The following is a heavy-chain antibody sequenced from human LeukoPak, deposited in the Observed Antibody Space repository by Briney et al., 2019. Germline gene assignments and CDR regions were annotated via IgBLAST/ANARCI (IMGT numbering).Heavy chain of an antibody. Sequence: GGSLRLSCAASGFTFSSYAMHWVRQAPGKGLEWVAVISYDGSNKYYADSVKGRFTISRDNSKNTLYLQMNSLRAEDTAVYYCAKSGTFDIWGQGTMVTVSS. V-gene: IGHV3-30*18. J-gene: IGHJ3*02. CDR2: ISYDGSNK. D-gene: IGHD3-10*01. CDR3: AKSGTFDI. CDR1: GFTFSSYA.